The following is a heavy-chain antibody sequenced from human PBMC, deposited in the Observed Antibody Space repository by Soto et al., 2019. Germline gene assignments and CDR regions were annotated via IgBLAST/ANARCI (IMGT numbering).Heavy chain of an antibody. J-gene: IGHJ5*01. V-gene: IGHV6-1*01. D-gene: IGHD2-8*01. CDR1: GDSVSTNTAT. Sequence: QVQLQQSGPGLVKPSQTLSLTCAISGDSVSTNTATWDWIRQSPSRGLEWLGRTYYRSKWYNDYDVSVKSRITINPDTSNTQRSLQLNSLTPDDTAVYYCARLIGNSWLDSWGQGTLVTVSS. CDR3: ARLIGNSWLDS. CDR2: TYYRSKWYN.